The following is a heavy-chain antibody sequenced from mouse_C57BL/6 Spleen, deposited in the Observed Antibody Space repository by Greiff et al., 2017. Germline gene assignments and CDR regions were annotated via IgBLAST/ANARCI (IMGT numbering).Heavy chain of an antibody. CDR2: IYPGDGDT. J-gene: IGHJ4*01. Sequence: QVQLKQSGAELVKPGASVKISCKASGYAFSSYWMNWVKQRPGKGLEGIGQIYPGDGDTNYNGKFKGKATLTADKSSSTAYMQLSSLTSEDSAVYFCARSSSYYDYAMDYWGQGTSVTVSS. CDR3: ARSSSYYDYAMDY. CDR1: GYAFSSYW. D-gene: IGHD2-4*01. V-gene: IGHV1-80*01.